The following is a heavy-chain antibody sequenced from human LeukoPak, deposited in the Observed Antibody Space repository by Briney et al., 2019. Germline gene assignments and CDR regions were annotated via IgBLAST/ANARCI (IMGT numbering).Heavy chain of an antibody. Sequence: ASVTVSFTSSGYTFTVYYMHWVRHAPGQGLEWMGWINPNSGGTNYAQKFQGRVTMTRDTAISTAYMELSRLRSDDTAVYYCARGYCSSTSCYTLDYWGQGTLVTVSS. D-gene: IGHD2-2*02. V-gene: IGHV1-2*02. CDR2: INPNSGGT. CDR1: GYTFTVYY. CDR3: ARGYCSSTSCYTLDY. J-gene: IGHJ4*02.